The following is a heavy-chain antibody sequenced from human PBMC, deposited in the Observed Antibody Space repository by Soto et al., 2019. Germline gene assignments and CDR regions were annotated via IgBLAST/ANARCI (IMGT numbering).Heavy chain of an antibody. Sequence: PSETLSLTCAVYGGSFSGYYWSWIRQPPGKGLEWIGEINHSGSTNYNPSLKSRVTISVDTSKNQFSLKLSSVTAADAAVYYCARGGAYYDFWSGSVDYWGQGTLVTVS. J-gene: IGHJ4*02. CDR2: INHSGST. V-gene: IGHV4-34*01. CDR1: GGSFSGYY. CDR3: ARGGAYYDFWSGSVDY. D-gene: IGHD3-3*01.